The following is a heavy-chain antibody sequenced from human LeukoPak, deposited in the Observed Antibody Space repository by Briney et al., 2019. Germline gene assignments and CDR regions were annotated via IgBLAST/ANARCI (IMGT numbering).Heavy chain of an antibody. CDR1: GYTFTGYY. J-gene: IGHJ4*02. Sequence: GASVKVSCKASGYTFTGYYMHWVRQAPGQGLEWMGWINPNSGNTGYAQKFQGRVTMTRNTSISTAYMELSSLRSEDTAVYYCARGRRKGGILGYCSGGSCKQPFDYWGQGTLVTVSS. V-gene: IGHV1-8*02. CDR2: INPNSGNT. D-gene: IGHD2-15*01. CDR3: ARGRRKGGILGYCSGGSCKQPFDY.